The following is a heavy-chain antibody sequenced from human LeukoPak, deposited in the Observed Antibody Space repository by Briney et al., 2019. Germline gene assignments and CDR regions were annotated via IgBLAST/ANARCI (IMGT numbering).Heavy chain of an antibody. J-gene: IGHJ4*02. CDR2: IKQDGSEK. Sequence: PGGSLRLSCAASGFTFSSYWMSWVRQAPGKGLEWVANIKQDGSEKYYVDSVKGRFTISRDNAKNSLYLQMNSLRAEDTAVYYCARDARDGYGGNPFDYWGQGTPVTVSS. V-gene: IGHV3-7*01. D-gene: IGHD4-23*01. CDR1: GFTFSSYW. CDR3: ARDARDGYGGNPFDY.